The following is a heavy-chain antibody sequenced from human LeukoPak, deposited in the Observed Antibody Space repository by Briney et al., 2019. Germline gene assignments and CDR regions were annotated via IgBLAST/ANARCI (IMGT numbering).Heavy chain of an antibody. J-gene: IGHJ4*02. D-gene: IGHD3-22*01. CDR1: GFTFSSYT. Sequence: GGSLRLSCAASGFTFSSYTMSWVRQAPGKGLEWVSSISGSDGRTYYVDSVKGRFTISRDNSKNTLYLQLNSLGAEDTAVYYCAKTVVNSGWYYFGYWGQGTLVTVSS. V-gene: IGHV3-23*01. CDR3: AKTVVNSGWYYFGY. CDR2: ISGSDGRT.